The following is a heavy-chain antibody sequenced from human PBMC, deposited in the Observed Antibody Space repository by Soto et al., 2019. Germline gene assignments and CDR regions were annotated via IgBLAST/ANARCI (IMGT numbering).Heavy chain of an antibody. Sequence: QPGGSLRLSCAASGFTFSSYAMSWVRQAPGKGLEWVSAISGGGGSTYYADSVKGRFTISRDNSKNTLYLQMNSLRAEDTAVYYCAKDGRRWDLPADYWGQGALVTVSS. CDR2: ISGGGGST. CDR3: AKDGRRWDLPADY. D-gene: IGHD1-26*01. J-gene: IGHJ4*02. V-gene: IGHV3-23*01. CDR1: GFTFSSYA.